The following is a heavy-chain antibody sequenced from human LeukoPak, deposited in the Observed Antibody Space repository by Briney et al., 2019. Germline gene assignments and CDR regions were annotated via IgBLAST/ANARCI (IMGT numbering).Heavy chain of an antibody. D-gene: IGHD5-12*01. J-gene: IGHJ3*02. Sequence: SETLSLTCTVSGASINIYTYYWGWIRQPPGKGLEWIGSVSYSGSPYYNPSLTSRAIISVDTSRNQVSLKLTSVTAADTAVYYCARGPSGLRSPFNTWGQGTTVTVSS. CDR3: ARGPSGLRSPFNT. CDR1: GASINIYTYY. CDR2: VSYSGSP. V-gene: IGHV4-39*07.